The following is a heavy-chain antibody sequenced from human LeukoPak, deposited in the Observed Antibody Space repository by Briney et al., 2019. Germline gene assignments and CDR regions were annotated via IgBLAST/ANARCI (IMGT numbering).Heavy chain of an antibody. D-gene: IGHD2-15*01. CDR1: GYSFTCYW. J-gene: IGHJ6*02. CDR2: LEPSDSYT. V-gene: IGHV5-10-1*01. Sequence: GESLGISCKGSGYSFTCYWINWVRQMPGKGLEWIGRLEPSDSYTNYSPSFQGHVTISVDKSFSNAYLQWSSLKASDTAMYYCARYCSGATCSAYSHGMDVWGQGTTVTVSS. CDR3: ARYCSGATCSAYSHGMDV.